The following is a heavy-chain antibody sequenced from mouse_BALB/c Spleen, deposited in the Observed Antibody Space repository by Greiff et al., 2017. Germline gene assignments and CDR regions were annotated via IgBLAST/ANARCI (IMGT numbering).Heavy chain of an antibody. V-gene: IGHV5-6-4*01. Sequence: EVKLMESGGGLVKPGGSLKLSCAASGFTFSSYTMSWVRQTPEKRLEWVATISSGGSYTYYPDSVKGRFTISRDNAKNTLYLQMSSLKSEETAMYYCTRETLGAMDYWGQGTSVTVSS. J-gene: IGHJ4*01. CDR3: TRETLGAMDY. CDR2: ISSGGSYT. CDR1: GFTFSSYT.